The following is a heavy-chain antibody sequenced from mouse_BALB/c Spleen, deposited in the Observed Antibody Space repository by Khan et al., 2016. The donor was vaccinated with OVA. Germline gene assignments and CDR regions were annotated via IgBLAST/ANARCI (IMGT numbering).Heavy chain of an antibody. CDR2: ISSGGTTT. Sequence: EVELVESGGGLVKPGGSLKLSCAASGFAFNNYDMSWVRQTPEKRLDWVAYISSGGTTTYYPDTVKGRFTVSRDNAKNNLYLQMSSLKSEDTAMYYCVRLHYYGSNYYFDYWGQGTTLTVSS. J-gene: IGHJ2*01. V-gene: IGHV5-12-1*01. CDR3: VRLHYYGSNYYFDY. CDR1: GFAFNNYD. D-gene: IGHD1-1*01.